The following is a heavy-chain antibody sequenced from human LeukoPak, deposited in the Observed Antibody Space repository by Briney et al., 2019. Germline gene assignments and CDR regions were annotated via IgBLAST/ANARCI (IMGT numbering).Heavy chain of an antibody. D-gene: IGHD1-1*01. CDR1: GVSISRSY. CDR3: VQTTGWPGFDY. V-gene: IGHV4-4*09. J-gene: IGHJ4*02. Sequence: PSETLSLTCTTSGVSISRSYWSWVRQPPAKGLEWIGNIYSGVPTYFNPSLKSRVIISVDTSKNQFSLNLTSVTAADTAMYYCVQTTGWPGFDYWGQGILVTVSS. CDR2: IYSGVPT.